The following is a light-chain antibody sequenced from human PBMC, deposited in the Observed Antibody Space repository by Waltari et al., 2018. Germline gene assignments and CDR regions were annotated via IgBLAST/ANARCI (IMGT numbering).Light chain of an antibody. CDR2: DAS. V-gene: IGKV1-5*01. CDR3: QQYNSYSLT. J-gene: IGKJ4*01. CDR1: QSICSW. Sequence: DIQMTQSPSTLSASVGDRVTITCRASQSICSWLAWYQQKPGKAPKLLIYDASSLESGVPSRVSGSASGTEFTLTISSLQPDDFATYYCQQYNSYSLTFGGGTKVEIK.